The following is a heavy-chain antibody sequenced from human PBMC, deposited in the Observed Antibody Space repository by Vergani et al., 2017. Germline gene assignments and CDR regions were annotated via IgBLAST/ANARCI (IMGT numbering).Heavy chain of an antibody. Sequence: QLQLQESGSGLVKPSQTLSLTCAVSGGSISSGGYSWSWIRQPPGKGLEWIGYIYHSGSTYYKPSLKSRVTISVDRSKNQFSLNLSSVTAADTAVYYCASLWFGELLRGRNGMDVWGQGTTVTVSS. CDR3: ASLWFGELLRGRNGMDV. CDR2: IYHSGST. CDR1: GGSISSGGYS. V-gene: IGHV4-30-2*01. J-gene: IGHJ6*02. D-gene: IGHD3-10*01.